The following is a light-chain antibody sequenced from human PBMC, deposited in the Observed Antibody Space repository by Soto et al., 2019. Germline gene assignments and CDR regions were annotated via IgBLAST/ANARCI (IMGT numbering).Light chain of an antibody. Sequence: QSALTQPRSVSGSPGQSVTISCTGTSSDVGGYNYVSWYQQHPGKAPKLMIYDVSKRPSGVPDRFSGSNSGNTASLPISGLQADDEADYYCCSYAGSSYVFGTGTKLTVL. V-gene: IGLV2-11*01. CDR1: SSDVGGYNY. J-gene: IGLJ1*01. CDR3: CSYAGSSYV. CDR2: DVS.